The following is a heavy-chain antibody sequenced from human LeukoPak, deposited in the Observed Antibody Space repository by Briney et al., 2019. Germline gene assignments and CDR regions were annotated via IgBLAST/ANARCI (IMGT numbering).Heavy chain of an antibody. V-gene: IGHV4-39*07. D-gene: IGHD5-18*01. CDR3: ARVSPSTWIQLWPRAHAFDI. J-gene: IGHJ3*02. CDR1: GGSISSSSYY. CDR2: IYYSGST. Sequence: PSETLSLTCTVSGGSISSSSYYWGWIRQPPGKGLEWIGSIYYSGSTYYNPSLKSRVTISVDTSKNQFSLKLSSVTAADTAVYYCARVSPSTWIQLWPRAHAFDIWGQGTMVTVSS.